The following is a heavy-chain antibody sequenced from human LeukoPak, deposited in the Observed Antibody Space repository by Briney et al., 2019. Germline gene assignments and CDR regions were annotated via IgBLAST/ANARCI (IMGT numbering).Heavy chain of an antibody. CDR3: ARKTYYYDSSGYWPHYYYYYGMDV. D-gene: IGHD3-22*01. CDR2: INHSGST. J-gene: IGHJ6*02. CDR1: GGSIRSYY. Sequence: SETLSLTCTVSGGSIRSYYWSWIRQPPGKGLEWIGEINHSGSTNYNPSLKSRVTISVDTSKNQFSLKLSSVTAADTAVYYCARKTYYYDSSGYWPHYYYYYGMDVWGQGTTVTVSS. V-gene: IGHV4-34*01.